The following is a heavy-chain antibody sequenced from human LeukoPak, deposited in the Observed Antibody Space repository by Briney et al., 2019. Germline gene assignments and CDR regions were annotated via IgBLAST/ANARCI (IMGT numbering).Heavy chain of an antibody. CDR1: GGSISSYY. D-gene: IGHD6-13*01. CDR2: IYYGGST. CDR3: VAAGTNYYYYMDV. J-gene: IGHJ6*03. Sequence: PSETLSLTCTVSGGSISSYYWSWIRQPPGKGLEWIGYIYYGGSTNYNPSLKSRVTISVDTSKNQFSLKLSSVTAADTAVYYCVAAGTNYYYYMDVWGKGTTVTVSS. V-gene: IGHV4-59*01.